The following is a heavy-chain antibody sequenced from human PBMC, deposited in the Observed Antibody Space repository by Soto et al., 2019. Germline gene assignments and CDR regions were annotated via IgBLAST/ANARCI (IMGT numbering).Heavy chain of an antibody. J-gene: IGHJ4*02. CDR2: INHSGST. CDR1: GGSFSGYY. Sequence: KPSETLSLTCAVYGGSFSGYYWSWIRQPPGKGLEWIGEINHSGSTNYNPSLKSRVTISVDTSKNQFSLKLSSVTAADTAVYYCARSTGGWDYWGQGTLVTVSS. V-gene: IGHV4-34*01. D-gene: IGHD3-10*01. CDR3: ARSTGGWDY.